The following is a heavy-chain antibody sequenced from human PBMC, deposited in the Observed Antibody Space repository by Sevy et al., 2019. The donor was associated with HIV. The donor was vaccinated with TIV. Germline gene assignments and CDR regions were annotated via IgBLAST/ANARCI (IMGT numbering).Heavy chain of an antibody. Sequence: ASVKVSCKASGYTFTGYYMHWVRQAPGQGLEWMGWINPNSGGTNYAQKFQGRVTMTRDTSISTAYMELSRLRSDDTAVYYWARVGGRGTMVRGSLDYWGQGTLVTVSS. CDR1: GYTFTGYY. J-gene: IGHJ4*02. CDR3: ARVGGRGTMVRGSLDY. D-gene: IGHD3-10*01. CDR2: INPNSGGT. V-gene: IGHV1-2*02.